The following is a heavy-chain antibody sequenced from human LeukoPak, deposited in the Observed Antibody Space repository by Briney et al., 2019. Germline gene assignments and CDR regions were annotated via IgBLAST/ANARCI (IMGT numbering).Heavy chain of an antibody. V-gene: IGHV3-21*04. CDR3: ARGATNYYDSSGFTPSSVYYYYGLDV. Sequence: PGGSLRLSCAASGFMFSDYFMNWVRQAPGKGLEWVSSISSSSSYIYYADSVKGRFTISRDNAKNSLYLQMNSLRAEDTALYYCARGATNYYDSSGFTPSSVYYYYGLDVWGQGTTVTVSS. CDR2: ISSSSSYI. D-gene: IGHD3-22*01. CDR1: GFMFSDYF. J-gene: IGHJ6*02.